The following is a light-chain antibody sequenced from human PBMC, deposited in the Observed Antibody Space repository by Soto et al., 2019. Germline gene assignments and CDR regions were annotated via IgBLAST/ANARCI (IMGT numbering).Light chain of an antibody. CDR3: QQYNNWPTIT. Sequence: ELVMTQSPATLSVSPGERATLSCRASQSVSSNLAWYQQKPCQAHRLLIYGASTRATGIPARFSGSGSGTEFTLTISSLQSEDFAVYYCQQYNNWPTITFGQGTRREIK. V-gene: IGKV3-15*01. CDR2: GAS. CDR1: QSVSSN. J-gene: IGKJ5*01.